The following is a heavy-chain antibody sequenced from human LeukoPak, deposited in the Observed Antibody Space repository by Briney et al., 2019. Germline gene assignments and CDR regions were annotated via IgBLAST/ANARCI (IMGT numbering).Heavy chain of an antibody. V-gene: IGHV3-48*02. D-gene: IGHD1-14*01. J-gene: IGHJ5*02. CDR3: ARNFYRNWFDP. Sequence: GGSLRLSCAASGFTFSSYSMNWVRQAPGKGLEWVSYISSSSSSTIYYADSVKGRFTISRDNAKNSLYLQMNSLRDEDTAVYYCARNFYRNWFDPWGQGTLVTVSS. CDR1: GFTFSSYS. CDR2: ISSSSSSTI.